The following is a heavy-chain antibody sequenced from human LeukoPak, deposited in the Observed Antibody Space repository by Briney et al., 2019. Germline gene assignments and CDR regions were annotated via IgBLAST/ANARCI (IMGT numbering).Heavy chain of an antibody. CDR3: AKPGPTYSSSWTENSGMDV. CDR1: GFTFSSFD. D-gene: IGHD6-13*01. CDR2: INGSGGSS. Sequence: PGGSLRLSCAASGFTFSSFDMSWDSPAQGKGMEWVTAINGSGGSSYYANSVTGRFTISRDNSKRTLYLQMNSLRAEHTGVYYCAKPGPTYSSSWTENSGMDVWGQGTTVTVSS. V-gene: IGHV3-23*01. J-gene: IGHJ6*02.